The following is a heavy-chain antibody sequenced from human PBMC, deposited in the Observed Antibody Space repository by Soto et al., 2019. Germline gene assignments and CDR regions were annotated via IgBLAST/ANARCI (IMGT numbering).Heavy chain of an antibody. CDR3: ARTCYTSSLKYYFDL. D-gene: IGHD6-13*01. Sequence: QVQLVQSTTELKNPGASVKVSCKASGYTFTDYGISWVRQAPGQGLEWMGWVNTYNGNANFGQNFQGSVTMTRDTSTSTVNMELRNLRSDDTAVYYCARTCYTSSLKYYFDLWGQGTLVTVSS. V-gene: IGHV1-18*04. CDR1: GYTFTDYG. CDR2: VNTYNGNA. J-gene: IGHJ4*02.